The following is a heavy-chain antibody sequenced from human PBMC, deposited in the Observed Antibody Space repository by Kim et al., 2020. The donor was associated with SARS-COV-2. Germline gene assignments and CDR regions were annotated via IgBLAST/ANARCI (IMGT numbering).Heavy chain of an antibody. CDR3: ARDGVPTDSYYYDSSGPLDY. V-gene: IGHV3-30*04. J-gene: IGHJ4*02. CDR1: GFTFSSYA. Sequence: GGSLRLSCAASGFTFSSYAMHWVRQAPGKGLEWVAVISYDGSNKYYADSVKGRFTISRDNSKNTLYLQMNSLRAEDTAVYYCARDGVPTDSYYYDSSGPLDYWGQGTLVTVSS. D-gene: IGHD3-22*01. CDR2: ISYDGSNK.